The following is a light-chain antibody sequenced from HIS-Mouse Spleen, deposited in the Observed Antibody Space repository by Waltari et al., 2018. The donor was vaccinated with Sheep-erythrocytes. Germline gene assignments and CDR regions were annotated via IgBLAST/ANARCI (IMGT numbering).Light chain of an antibody. CDR2: EDS. CDR3: YSTDSSGNHRV. CDR1: ALPNKC. J-gene: IGLJ1*01. V-gene: IGLV3-10*01. Sequence: SYELTQPPSVSVSPGQTARITCPGDALPNKCAYWYQQKSGQAPVLVIYEDSKRPSGIPERFSGSSSGTMATLTISGAQVEDEADYYCYSTDSSGNHRVFGTGTKVTVL.